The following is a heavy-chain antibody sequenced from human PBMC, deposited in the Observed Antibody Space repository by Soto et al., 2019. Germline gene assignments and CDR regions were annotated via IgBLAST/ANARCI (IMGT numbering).Heavy chain of an antibody. D-gene: IGHD1-26*01. CDR1: GGSFSGYY. V-gene: IGHV4-34*01. Sequence: SETLSLTCAVYGGSFSGYYWSWIRQPPGKGLEWIGEINHSGSTNYNPSLKSRVTISVDTSKNQFSLKLSSVTAADTAVYYCARGRAGSRSRNWFDPWGQGTLVTVSS. CDR2: INHSGST. CDR3: ARGRAGSRSRNWFDP. J-gene: IGHJ5*02.